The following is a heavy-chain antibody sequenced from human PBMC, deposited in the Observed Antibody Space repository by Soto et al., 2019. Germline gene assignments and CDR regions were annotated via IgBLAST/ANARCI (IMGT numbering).Heavy chain of an antibody. CDR3: SHSLRDYFHS. D-gene: IGHD3-10*01. Sequence: QVQLQESGPGLVKPSESLSLTCTVSGDSVSSGSYYWTWIRQPPGKGLEWIGYIRSSGSTEYNPSLKSRVTISVDTSKNQFSLNLRSLTAADAAMYYCSHSLRDYFHSWGQGALATVSS. CDR2: IRSSGST. V-gene: IGHV4-61*01. J-gene: IGHJ4*02. CDR1: GDSVSSGSYY.